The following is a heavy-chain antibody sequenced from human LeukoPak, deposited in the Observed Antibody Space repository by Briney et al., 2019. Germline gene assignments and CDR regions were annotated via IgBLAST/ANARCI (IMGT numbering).Heavy chain of an antibody. CDR3: ARAEKATIFDY. D-gene: IGHD5-24*01. CDR1: GFTFSSYW. CDR2: INSDGSST. V-gene: IGHV3-74*01. Sequence: GGSLRLSCAASGFTFSSYWMHWVRQAPGKGLVWVSRINSDGSSTSYADSVKGRFTISRDNSKNTLYLQMNSLRAEDTAVYYCARAEKATIFDYWGQGALVTVSS. J-gene: IGHJ4*02.